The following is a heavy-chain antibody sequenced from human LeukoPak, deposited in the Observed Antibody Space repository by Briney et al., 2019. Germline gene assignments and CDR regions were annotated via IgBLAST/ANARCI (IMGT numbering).Heavy chain of an antibody. J-gene: IGHJ5*02. V-gene: IGHV1-69*04. Sequence: GASVKVSCKASGGTFSSYAISWVRQAPGQGLEWMGRIIPILGIASYAQKFQGRVTITADKSTSTAYMELSSLRSEDTAVYYCARGGAVLWFGETASENWFDPWGQGTLVTVSS. D-gene: IGHD3-10*01. CDR3: ARGGAVLWFGETASENWFDP. CDR2: IIPILGIA. CDR1: GGTFSSYA.